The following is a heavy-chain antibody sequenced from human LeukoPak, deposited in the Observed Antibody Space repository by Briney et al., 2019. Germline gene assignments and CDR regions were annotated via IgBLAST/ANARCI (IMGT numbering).Heavy chain of an antibody. CDR3: TRASGASGGSCYP. CDR1: GFIFGDYD. CDR2: ISSKAYAGST. Sequence: GGSLRLSCTASGFIFGDYDMSWIRQAPGKGLEWVGFISSKAYAGSTAYAASGKGRFIITRDDSKSIASLQMNSLNTEDTDVYYCTRASGASGGSCYPWGQGTLVTVSS. V-gene: IGHV3-49*03. J-gene: IGHJ5*02. D-gene: IGHD2-15*01.